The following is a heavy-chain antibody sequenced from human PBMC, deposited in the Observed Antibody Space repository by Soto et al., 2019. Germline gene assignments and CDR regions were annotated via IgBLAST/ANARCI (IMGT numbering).Heavy chain of an antibody. J-gene: IGHJ4*02. D-gene: IGHD3-3*01. Sequence: EVQLLESGGDFKQPGGSLRLSCEGSGFNFSNYALNWVRQAPGKRLEWVSVISGNSGTTYYAASVKGRFTISRDNSKKTLYLQMNSLRADDKAVYYCANGRVITVFGVITPVDSWGQGNLVTVSS. CDR2: ISGNSGTT. V-gene: IGHV3-23*01. CDR1: GFNFSNYA. CDR3: ANGRVITVFGVITPVDS.